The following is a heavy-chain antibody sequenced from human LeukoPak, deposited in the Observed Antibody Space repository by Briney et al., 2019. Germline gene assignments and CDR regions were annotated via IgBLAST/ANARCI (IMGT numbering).Heavy chain of an antibody. CDR1: GGTFSSYA. J-gene: IGHJ6*03. D-gene: IGHD2-21*01. CDR2: IIPIFGTA. Sequence: SVKVSCKASGGTFSSYAISWVRQAPGQGLEWMGGIIPIFGTANYAQKFQGRVTITADESTSTAYMELSSLRSEDTAVYYCARERIAYCGGDCYLTHSYYYYMDVWGKGTTVTVSS. V-gene: IGHV1-69*01. CDR3: ARERIAYCGGDCYLTHSYYYYMDV.